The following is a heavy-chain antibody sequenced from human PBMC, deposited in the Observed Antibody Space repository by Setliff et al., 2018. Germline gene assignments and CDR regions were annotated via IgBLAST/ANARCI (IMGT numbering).Heavy chain of an antibody. CDR3: ARINFYVSSGYYYAPDY. V-gene: IGHV1-18*01. CDR2: ISPYSGNT. J-gene: IGHJ4*02. Sequence: ASVKVSCKASGYTFTNYGVTWVRQAPGQGLEWMGWISPYSGNTYYAPELQGRVTLTTDTSTGTAYMELGSLTSDDTAIYYCARINFYVSSGYYYAPDYWGPGTLVTVSS. CDR1: GYTFTNYG. D-gene: IGHD3-22*01.